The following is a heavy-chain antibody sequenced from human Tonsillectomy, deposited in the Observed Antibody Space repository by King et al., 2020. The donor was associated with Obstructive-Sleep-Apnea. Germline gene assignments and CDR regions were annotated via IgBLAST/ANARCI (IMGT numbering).Heavy chain of an antibody. CDR1: GGPISSGAYY. CDR3: AREWRCSGGSCSSTYYFDY. J-gene: IGHJ4*02. CDR2: IYDSGST. Sequence: QLQESGPGLVKPSQTLSLTCTVSGGPISSGAYYWSWIRQHPGKGLEWIGYIYDSGSTYYNPSLKSRVTISVDTSRNQFSLKLTSVTAADTAVYYCAREWRCSGGSCSSTYYFDYWGQGTLVTVSS. D-gene: IGHD2-15*01. V-gene: IGHV4-31*03.